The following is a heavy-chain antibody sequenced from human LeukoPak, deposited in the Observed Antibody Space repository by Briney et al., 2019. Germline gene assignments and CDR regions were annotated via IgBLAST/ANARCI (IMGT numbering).Heavy chain of an antibody. J-gene: IGHJ6*03. D-gene: IGHD3-9*01. CDR3: ATRGYYDILTGYPLDYYYYMDV. Sequence: ASVKVSCKVSGYTLTELSVHWVRQAPGKGLEWMGNFDPKDGDTIYAQRFQGRVTMTEDTSTHTAYMELSSLRSEDTAVYYCATRGYYDILTGYPLDYYYYMDVWGKGTTVTISS. CDR1: GYTLTELS. CDR2: FDPKDGDT. V-gene: IGHV1-24*01.